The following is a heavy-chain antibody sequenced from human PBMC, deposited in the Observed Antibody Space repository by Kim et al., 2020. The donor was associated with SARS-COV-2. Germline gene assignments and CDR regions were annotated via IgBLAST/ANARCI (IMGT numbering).Heavy chain of an antibody. CDR3: AKDIFTYDFWSGYYDY. J-gene: IGHJ4*02. D-gene: IGHD3-3*01. V-gene: IGHV3-9*01. Sequence: VKGRFTISRDNAKNSLYLQMNSLRAEDTALYYCAKDIFTYDFWSGYYDYWGQGTLVTVSS.